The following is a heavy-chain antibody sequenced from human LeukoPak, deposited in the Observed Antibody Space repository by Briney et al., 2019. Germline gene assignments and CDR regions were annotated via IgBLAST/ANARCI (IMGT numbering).Heavy chain of an antibody. D-gene: IGHD3-9*01. CDR3: AKGGSHYDILTGYYSSWFDP. CDR1: GFTFSSYG. CDR2: IRYDGSNK. J-gene: IGHJ5*02. Sequence: PGGSLRLSCAASGFTFSSYGMHWVRQAPGKGLEWVAFIRYDGSNKYYADSVKGRFTISRDNSKNTLYLQMNSLRAEDTAVYYCAKGGSHYDILTGYYSSWFDPWGQGTLVTVSS. V-gene: IGHV3-30*02.